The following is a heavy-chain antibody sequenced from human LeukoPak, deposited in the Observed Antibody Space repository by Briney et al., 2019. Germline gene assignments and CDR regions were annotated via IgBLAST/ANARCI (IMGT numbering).Heavy chain of an antibody. CDR1: GFTFSTFG. V-gene: IGHV3-30*02. CDR3: ARGMRTLWWRLRGWFDP. Sequence: GGSLRLSCAASGFAASGFTFSTFGMHWVRQAPGKGLEWVAFIRYDGSNKYYADSVKGRFTISRDDSKNTLYLQMNSLRAEDTAAYYCARGMRTLWWRLRGWFDPWGQGTLVTVSS. CDR2: IRYDGSNK. D-gene: IGHD2-21*02. J-gene: IGHJ5*02.